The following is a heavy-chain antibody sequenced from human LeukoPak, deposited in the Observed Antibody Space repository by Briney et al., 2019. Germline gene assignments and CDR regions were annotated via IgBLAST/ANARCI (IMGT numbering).Heavy chain of an antibody. CDR2: IIPIFGTA. CDR1: GGTFSSYA. V-gene: IGHV1-69*05. J-gene: IGHJ4*02. D-gene: IGHD3/OR15-3a*01. CDR3: ARGLNYLDWLLPDY. Sequence: ASVKVSCKASGGTFSSYAISWVRQAPGQGLEWMGRIIPIFGTANYAQKFQGRVTITTDESTSTAYMELSSLRSEDTAVYYCARGLNYLDWLLPDYWGQGTLVTVSS.